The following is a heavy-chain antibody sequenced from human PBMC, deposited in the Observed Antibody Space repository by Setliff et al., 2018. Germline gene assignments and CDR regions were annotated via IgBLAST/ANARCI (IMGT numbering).Heavy chain of an antibody. CDR2: ITGSGSSA. CDR3: AKGGGFYYYDSSDPFDY. Sequence: PGGSLRLSCALSGFTFSSYAMIWVRQAPGKGLEWVSTITGSGSSAYYADAVKGRFTVSRDNSKNSLDLQMDSLRAEDTAVYYCAKGGGFYYYDSSDPFDYWGQGTLVTVSS. J-gene: IGHJ4*02. V-gene: IGHV3-23*01. D-gene: IGHD3-22*01. CDR1: GFTFSSYA.